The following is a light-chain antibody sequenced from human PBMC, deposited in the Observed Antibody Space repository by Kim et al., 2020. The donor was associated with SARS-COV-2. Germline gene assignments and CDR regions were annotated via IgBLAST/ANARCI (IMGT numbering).Light chain of an antibody. Sequence: PRRTVPLTCDVNVRVVMRIDYPNWFQQKPGQPPRPLLYVTSNRHSWTPARFCGSLPGSKAVLSLSNARPEDEADYYGLIHCDGEGLFGGGTQLTVL. CDR1: VRVVMRIDY. V-gene: IGLV7-43*01. CDR2: VTS. CDR3: LIHCDGEGL. J-gene: IGLJ2*01.